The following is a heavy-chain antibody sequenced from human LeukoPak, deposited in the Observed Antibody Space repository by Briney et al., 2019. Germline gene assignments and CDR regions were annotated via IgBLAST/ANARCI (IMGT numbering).Heavy chain of an antibody. J-gene: IGHJ4*02. CDR2: ISYSGST. CDR1: GDSISSRRYY. V-gene: IGHV4-39*07. CDR3: ARDGQHD. Sequence: PSETLSLTCTVSGDSISSRRYYWIWIRQPPGKGLEWIGSISYSGSTYYNPSLKSRVTISLDTSKNQFSLKVSSVTAADTAVYYCARDGQHDWGQGTLVIVSS. D-gene: IGHD6-13*01.